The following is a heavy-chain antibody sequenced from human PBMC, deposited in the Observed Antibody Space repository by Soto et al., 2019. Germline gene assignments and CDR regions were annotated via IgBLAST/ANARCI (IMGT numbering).Heavy chain of an antibody. V-gene: IGHV3-66*01. CDR1: GFTVSCNY. CDR3: PRDLYYYDSSYYSYYGMDV. Sequence: GGSLRLSCAASGFTVSCNYMSWGRKAPGKGHEWVSGFYSGGSTYDADYVKGRFTIYRHNSKNTLYIQMNSLRAEDKSVYYSPRDLYYYDSSYYSYYGMDVWRQGTPVAVSS. D-gene: IGHD3-22*01. J-gene: IGHJ6*02. CDR2: FYSGGST.